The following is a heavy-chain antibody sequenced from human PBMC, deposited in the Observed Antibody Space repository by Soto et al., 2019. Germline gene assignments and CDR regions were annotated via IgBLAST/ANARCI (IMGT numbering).Heavy chain of an antibody. V-gene: IGHV1-18*01. CDR1: GYTFTSYG. D-gene: IGHD3-16*01. CDR3: VRVWGLGATNRFAY. J-gene: IGHJ4*01. Sequence: QVQLVQSGAEVKKPGASVKVSCKASGYTFTSYGISWVRQAPGQGLEWMGWISAYNGNTNYAQKLQGRVTMTTDTSTSTDCMELRSLRTDDTAVYYCVRVWGLGATNRFAYWGRGTLVTVSS. CDR2: ISAYNGNT.